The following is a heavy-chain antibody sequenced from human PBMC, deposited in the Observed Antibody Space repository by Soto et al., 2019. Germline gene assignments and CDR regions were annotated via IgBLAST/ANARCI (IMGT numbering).Heavy chain of an antibody. CDR2: INPSGGST. Sequence: SVKVSCKASGYTFTIYYMHWVRQAPGQGLEWMGIINPSGGSTSYAQKFQGRVTMTRDTSTSTVYMELSSLRSEDTAVYYCARSRVTYYYDSSGYFDYWGQGTLVTVSS. CDR3: ARSRVTYYYDSSGYFDY. D-gene: IGHD3-22*01. CDR1: GYTFTIYY. J-gene: IGHJ4*02. V-gene: IGHV1-46*01.